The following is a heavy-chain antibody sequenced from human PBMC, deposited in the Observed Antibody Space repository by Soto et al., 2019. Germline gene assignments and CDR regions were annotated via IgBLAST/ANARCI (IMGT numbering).Heavy chain of an antibody. CDR2: ISGSGGST. Sequence: GGSLRLSCAASGFTFSSYAMSWARQAPGKGLEWVSAISGSGGSTYYADSVKGRFTISRDNSKNTLYLQMNSLRAEDTAVYYCAKGLDPYYGDYRDYYYGMDVWGQGNPGHRLL. CDR1: GFTFSSYA. D-gene: IGHD4-17*01. CDR3: AKGLDPYYGDYRDYYYGMDV. J-gene: IGHJ6*02. V-gene: IGHV3-23*01.